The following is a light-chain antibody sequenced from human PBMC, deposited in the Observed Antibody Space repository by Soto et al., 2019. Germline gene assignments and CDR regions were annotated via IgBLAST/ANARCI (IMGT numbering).Light chain of an antibody. CDR2: GSS. CDR1: QTISSN. J-gene: IGKJ1*01. Sequence: EILMTQSPATLSVSPGERVTLSCRASQTISSNLAWYQQKPGQAPRLLIYGSSIRATGISARFSGSGSGTELTLTISSLQSEDLAVYYCQQYTNWPRASGQGP. V-gene: IGKV3-15*01. CDR3: QQYTNWPRA.